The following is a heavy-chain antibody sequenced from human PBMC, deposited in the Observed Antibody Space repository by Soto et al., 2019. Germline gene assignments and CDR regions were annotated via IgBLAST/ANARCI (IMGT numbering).Heavy chain of an antibody. CDR2: IIPIFGTA. CDR1: GGTFSSYA. D-gene: IGHD3-10*02. Sequence: SVKVSCKASGGTFSSYAISWLRQAPGQGLEWMGGIIPIFGTANYAQKFQGRVTITADESTSTAYMELSSLRSEDTAVYYCATRYRDGYNVPFNYWGQGTLVTVSS. V-gene: IGHV1-69*01. J-gene: IGHJ4*02. CDR3: ATRYRDGYNVPFNY.